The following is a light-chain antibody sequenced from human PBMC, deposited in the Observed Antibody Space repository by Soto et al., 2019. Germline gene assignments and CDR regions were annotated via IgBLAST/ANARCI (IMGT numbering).Light chain of an antibody. CDR1: SSDIGAYDY. V-gene: IGLV2-14*01. CDR2: EVN. J-gene: IGLJ1*01. CDR3: LSFTTTRTKV. Sequence: QSALTQPASLSGSPGQSITISCTGTSSDIGAYDYVSWFQQHPGKAPKLMISEVNNRPSGVSNRFSGSKSGNTAYLTISGPQVEDEAEYFCLSFTTTRTKVVGNGTKVTVL.